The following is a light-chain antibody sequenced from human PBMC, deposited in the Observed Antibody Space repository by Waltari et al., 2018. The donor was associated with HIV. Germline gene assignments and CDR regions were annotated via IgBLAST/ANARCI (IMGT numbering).Light chain of an antibody. V-gene: IGLV1-47*01. Sequence: QSVLTQPPSASGTPGQRVTISCSGSSSNIGSNYVYWYQQLPGTAPKLLIYRNNQRPSGVPDRFSGSKSGTSASRAISGLRSEDEADYYCAAWDDSLLVFGGGTKLTVL. CDR3: AAWDDSLLV. J-gene: IGLJ2*01. CDR2: RNN. CDR1: SSNIGSNY.